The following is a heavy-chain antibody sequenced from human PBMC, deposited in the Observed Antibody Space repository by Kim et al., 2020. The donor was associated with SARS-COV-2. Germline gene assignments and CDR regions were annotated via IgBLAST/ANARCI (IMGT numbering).Heavy chain of an antibody. CDR2: INHSGST. CDR1: GGSFSGYY. D-gene: IGHD6-13*01. J-gene: IGHJ4*02. V-gene: IGHV4-34*01. Sequence: SETLSLTCAVYGGSFSGYYWSWIRQPPGKGLEWIGEINHSGSTNYNPSLKSRVTISVDTSKNQFSLKLNSVTAADTAVYYCARGNYDSGWYGTKYYFDYWGQGTLVTVSS. CDR3: ARGNYDSGWYGTKYYFDY.